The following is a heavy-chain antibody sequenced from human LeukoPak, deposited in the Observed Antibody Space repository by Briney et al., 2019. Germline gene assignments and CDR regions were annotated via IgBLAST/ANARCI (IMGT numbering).Heavy chain of an antibody. Sequence: GGSLRLSCAASRFTFSSYAMSWVRQAPGKGLEWVSGLSGSGDITYYADSVKGRFTISRDNAKNSLYLQMNSLRAEDTAVYYCARDQHTYYYDSSGLAPGFDYWGQGTLVTVSS. D-gene: IGHD3-22*01. CDR2: LSGSGDIT. CDR3: ARDQHTYYYDSSGLAPGFDY. J-gene: IGHJ4*02. CDR1: RFTFSSYA. V-gene: IGHV3-23*01.